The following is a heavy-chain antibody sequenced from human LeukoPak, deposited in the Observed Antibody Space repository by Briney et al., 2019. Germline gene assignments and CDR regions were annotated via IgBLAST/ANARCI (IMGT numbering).Heavy chain of an antibody. CDR1: GDSISSSRHS. CDR3: VRIYCTSTSCYGDSYYGMDV. V-gene: IGHV4-39*01. J-gene: IGHJ6*02. D-gene: IGHD2-2*01. CDR2: MSDSGTT. Sequence: PSETLSLTCTVSGDSISSSRHSWGWIRQPPGKGLGWIASMSDSGTTYYNPSLKTRVTMSVDTAENQFSLKLSSVTAADSTVYYCVRIYCTSTSCYGDSYYGMDVWGQGTTVTVSS.